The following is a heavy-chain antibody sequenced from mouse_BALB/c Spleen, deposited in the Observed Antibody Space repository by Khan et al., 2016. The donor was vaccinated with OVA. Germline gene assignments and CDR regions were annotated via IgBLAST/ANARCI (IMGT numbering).Heavy chain of an antibody. J-gene: IGHJ3*01. CDR3: ARDRYYGSSPWFAY. Sequence: EVQLQESGPELVKPGASVKMSCKASGYTFTSYVMHWVKQKPGQGLEWIGYINPYNDGTKYNEKFKGKATLTSDKSSSTAYMELSSLTSEDSSLYYWARDRYYGSSPWFAYWGQGTLVTVSA. CDR2: INPYNDGT. D-gene: IGHD1-1*01. V-gene: IGHV1S136*01. CDR1: GYTFTSYV.